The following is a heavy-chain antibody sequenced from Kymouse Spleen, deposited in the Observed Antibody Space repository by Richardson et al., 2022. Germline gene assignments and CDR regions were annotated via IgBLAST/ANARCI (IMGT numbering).Heavy chain of an antibody. CDR3: ASYCSSTSCYEGFDP. D-gene: IGHD2-2*02. J-gene: IGHJ5*02. V-gene: IGHV4-34*01. CDR1: GGSFSGYY. CDR2: INHSGST. Sequence: QVQLQQWGAGLLKPSETLSLTCAVYGGSFSGYYWSWIRQPPGKGLEWIGEINHSGSTNYNPSLKSRVTISVDTSKNQFSLKLSSVTAADTAVYYCASYCSSTSCYEGFDPWGQGTLVTVSS.